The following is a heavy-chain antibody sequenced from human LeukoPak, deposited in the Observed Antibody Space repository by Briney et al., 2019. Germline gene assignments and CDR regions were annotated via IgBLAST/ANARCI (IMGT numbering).Heavy chain of an antibody. J-gene: IGHJ6*04. CDR2: IYYSGST. V-gene: IGHV4-59*01. CDR1: GVSISSYY. CDR3: ARGRSLDIVVVPDYYYGMDV. Sequence: KPSETLSLTCTVSGVSISSYYLSSIRQPPGKGLEWIGYIYYSGSTNYNPSLKSQVPISVDTSKNKFSLKLRPVTAADTAVYYCARGRSLDIVVVPDYYYGMDVWGKGTTVTVSS. D-gene: IGHD2-2*03.